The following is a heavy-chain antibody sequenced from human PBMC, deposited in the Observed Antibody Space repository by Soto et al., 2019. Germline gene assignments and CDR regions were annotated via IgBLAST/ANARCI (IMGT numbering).Heavy chain of an antibody. J-gene: IGHJ5*02. Sequence: ASVKVSCKASGYTFTSYSMHWVRQAPGQRLGWMGWINPGNGNTKYSQKFQGRVTITRDTSASTAYMELSSLRSEDTAVYYCAGSPAAMKGWFDPWGQGTLVTVSS. CDR3: AGSPAAMKGWFDP. CDR2: INPGNGNT. D-gene: IGHD2-2*01. CDR1: GYTFTSYS. V-gene: IGHV1-3*01.